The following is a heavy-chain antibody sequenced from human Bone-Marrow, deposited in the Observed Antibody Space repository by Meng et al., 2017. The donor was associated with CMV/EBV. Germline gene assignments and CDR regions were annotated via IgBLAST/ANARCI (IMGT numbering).Heavy chain of an antibody. D-gene: IGHD2-8*01. V-gene: IGHV3-21*01. J-gene: IGHJ6*02. CDR1: GFIFSSYS. CDR2: ISSSSSYI. CDR3: SRFVLTHYYYYGMDV. Sequence: GECLKISRAASGFIFSSYSMNWVRQAPGKGLEWVSSISSSSSYIYYADSVEGRFTNSRNNAKNSLYLQMNSLKAEDTAVYYCSRFVLTHYYYYGMDVWGQGTTVTVSS.